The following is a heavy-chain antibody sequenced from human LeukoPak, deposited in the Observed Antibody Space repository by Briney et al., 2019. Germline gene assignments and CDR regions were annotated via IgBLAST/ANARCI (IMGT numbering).Heavy chain of an antibody. D-gene: IGHD6-13*01. CDR3: AIYSSSWAFDY. CDR1: GGSFSGYY. CDR2: INHSGST. V-gene: IGHV4-34*01. J-gene: IGHJ4*02. Sequence: SETLSLTCAVYGGSFSGYYWSWIRQPPGKGLEWIGEINHSGSTNYNPSLQSRVTISVDTPKNQFSLKLSSVTAADTAVYYCAIYSSSWAFDYWGQGTLVTVSS.